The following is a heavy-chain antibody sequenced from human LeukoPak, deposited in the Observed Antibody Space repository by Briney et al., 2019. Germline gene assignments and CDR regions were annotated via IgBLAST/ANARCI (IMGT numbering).Heavy chain of an antibody. Sequence: PGGSLRLSCAASGFTFSSYATHWVRQAPGKGLEWVAVISYDGSNKYHADSVKGRFTISRDNAKNSLYLQMNSLRAEDTAVYYCAREAIFGPVDYWGQGTLVTVSS. V-gene: IGHV3-30-3*01. CDR3: AREAIFGPVDY. D-gene: IGHD3-3*01. CDR2: ISYDGSNK. J-gene: IGHJ4*02. CDR1: GFTFSSYA.